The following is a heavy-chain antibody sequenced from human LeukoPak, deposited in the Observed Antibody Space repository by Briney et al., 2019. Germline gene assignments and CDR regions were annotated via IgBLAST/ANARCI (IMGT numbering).Heavy chain of an antibody. Sequence: ASVKVSCKASGYTFTGYYMHWVRQAPGQGLEWMGWMDPNSADTNYAQKFQGRVTMTRDPSISTAYMELTRLRSDDTAVYYCARGPVGYDYNWVDPWGQGTLVTVSS. D-gene: IGHD5-12*01. V-gene: IGHV1-2*02. CDR1: GYTFTGYY. J-gene: IGHJ5*02. CDR3: ARGPVGYDYNWVDP. CDR2: MDPNSADT.